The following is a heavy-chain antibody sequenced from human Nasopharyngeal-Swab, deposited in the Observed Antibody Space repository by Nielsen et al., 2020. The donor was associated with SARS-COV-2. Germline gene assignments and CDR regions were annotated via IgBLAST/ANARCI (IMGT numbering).Heavy chain of an antibody. J-gene: IGHJ4*02. CDR1: GLSVSSNY. CDR2: IYPGGST. V-gene: IGHV3-53*01. Sequence: GESLKISCVASGLSVSSNYMSWVRQAPGKGLEWVSIIYPGGSTYYADSVKGRFTISRDSSWNTLYLQMNSLTAEDTAVYYCARVLDVYNGFDYWGQGTLVTVSS. D-gene: IGHD5-24*01. CDR3: ARVLDVYNGFDY.